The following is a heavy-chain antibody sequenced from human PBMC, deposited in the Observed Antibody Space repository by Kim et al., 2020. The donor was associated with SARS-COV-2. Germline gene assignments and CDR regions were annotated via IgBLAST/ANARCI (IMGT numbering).Heavy chain of an antibody. CDR2: ISYDGSSK. V-gene: IGHV3-30*18. Sequence: GGSLRLSCAASGFTFSIYGMHWVRQAPGKGLEWVAIISYDGSSKYYADSVKGRFTISRDNSKNTLSLQMNSLRAEDTAVYYCAKDLADTYDYGGRDV. CDR3: AKDLADTYDYGGRDV. D-gene: IGHD2-15*01. J-gene: IGHJ6*01. CDR1: GFTFSIYG.